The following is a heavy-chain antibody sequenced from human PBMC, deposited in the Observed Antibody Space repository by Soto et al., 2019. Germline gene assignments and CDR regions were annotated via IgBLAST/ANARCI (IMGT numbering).Heavy chain of an antibody. J-gene: IGHJ4*02. V-gene: IGHV4-31*03. D-gene: IGHD3-16*02. CDR3: ARGVIH. Sequence: QLKLQESGPGLVKPSQTLSLTCPFPVGSIRSGGYYWSWIRQHPGKGLEWIGYIYYSGSTSYNPSLKSRLTISVDTSKNQFSLKLSSVTAADTAVYYCARGVIHWGQGTLVTVSS. CDR2: IYYSGST. CDR1: VGSIRSGGYY.